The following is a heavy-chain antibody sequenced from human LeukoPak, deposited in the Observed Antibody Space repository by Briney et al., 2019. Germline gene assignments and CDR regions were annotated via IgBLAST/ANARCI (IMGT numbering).Heavy chain of an antibody. CDR3: ARGHYYDSSGYYYGDY. Sequence: ASVKVSCKASGYTFTGYYMHWVRQAPGQGLEWMGWINPNSGGTNYAQKFQGRVTMTRDTSISTAYMELSRLRSDDTAVYYCARGHYYDSSGYYYGDYWGQGTLVTVSS. J-gene: IGHJ4*02. CDR2: INPNSGGT. D-gene: IGHD3-22*01. CDR1: GYTFTGYY. V-gene: IGHV1-2*02.